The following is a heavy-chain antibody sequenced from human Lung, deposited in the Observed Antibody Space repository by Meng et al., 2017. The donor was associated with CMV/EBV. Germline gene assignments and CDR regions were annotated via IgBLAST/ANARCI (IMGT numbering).Heavy chain of an antibody. Sequence: QAPLQESGPGLVKPSQTLSLTCTVSGGSISSGGFYWSWIRQHPGKGLEWIGYIYYSGSTYYNPSLRSRVAISIDTSKNQFSLKLTSVTAADTAVYFCARTNYGDYNWFDPWGQGTLVTVSS. CDR3: ARTNYGDYNWFDP. CDR2: IYYSGST. CDR1: GGSISSGGFY. J-gene: IGHJ5*02. V-gene: IGHV4-31*03. D-gene: IGHD4-17*01.